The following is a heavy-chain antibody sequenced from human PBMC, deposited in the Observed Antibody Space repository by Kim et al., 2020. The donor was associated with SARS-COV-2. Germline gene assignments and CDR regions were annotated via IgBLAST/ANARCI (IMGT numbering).Heavy chain of an antibody. J-gene: IGHJ5*02. Sequence: SVKVSCKASGCPFSSDAINWWRQAPGKGVEGMGGIIPIFGTANYAQKFQGRVTITADESTSTAYMELSSLRSEDTAVYYCAREGQGPRFDPWGQGTMVTVSS. CDR1: GCPFSSDA. V-gene: IGHV1-69*13. CDR3: AREGQGPRFDP. CDR2: IIPIFGTA.